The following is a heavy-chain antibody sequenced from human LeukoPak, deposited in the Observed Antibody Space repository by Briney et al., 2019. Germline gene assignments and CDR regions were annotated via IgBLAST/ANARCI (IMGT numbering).Heavy chain of an antibody. D-gene: IGHD2-21*02. Sequence: GGSLRLSCAASGFTFSSYAMHWVRQAPGKGLEWVAVISYDGSNKYYADSVKGRFTISGDNSKNTLYLQMNSLRAEDTAVYYCARDAGFVVVTAIPGYWGQGTLVTVSS. V-gene: IGHV3-30-3*01. CDR3: ARDAGFVVVTAIPGY. CDR2: ISYDGSNK. J-gene: IGHJ4*02. CDR1: GFTFSSYA.